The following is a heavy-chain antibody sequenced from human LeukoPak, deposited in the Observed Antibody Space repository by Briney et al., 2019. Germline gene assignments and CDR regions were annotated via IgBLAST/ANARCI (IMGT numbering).Heavy chain of an antibody. CDR3: ARDKXVSYYYDSSGYGGXQXXX. Sequence: PGGSLRLSCAASGFTFSSYWMSWVRQAPGKGLEWVANIKQDGSEKYYVDSVKGRFTISRDNAKNSLYLQMNSLRAEDTAVYYCARDKXVSYYYDSSGYGGXQXXXWGXXTLXT. J-gene: IGHJ4*01. CDR2: IKQDGSEK. CDR1: GFTFSSYW. V-gene: IGHV3-7*01. D-gene: IGHD3-22*01.